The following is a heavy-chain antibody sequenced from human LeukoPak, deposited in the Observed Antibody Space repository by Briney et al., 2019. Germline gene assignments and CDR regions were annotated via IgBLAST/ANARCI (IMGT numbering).Heavy chain of an antibody. CDR2: IYYSGST. CDR3: ARDMYYYDSSGHMFDP. J-gene: IGHJ5*02. V-gene: IGHV4-39*07. D-gene: IGHD3-22*01. CDR1: GGSITSSSYY. Sequence: SETLSLTCTVSGGSITSSSYYWGWIRQPPGKGLEWIGSIYYSGSTYYNPSLKSRVTISVDTSKNQFSLKLSSVTAADTAVYYCARDMYYYDSSGHMFDPWGQGTLVTVSS.